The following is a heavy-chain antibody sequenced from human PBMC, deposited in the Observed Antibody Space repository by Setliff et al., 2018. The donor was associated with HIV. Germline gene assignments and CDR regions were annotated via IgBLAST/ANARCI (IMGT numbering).Heavy chain of an antibody. V-gene: IGHV1-2*02. Sequence: ASVKVSCKASGYTFTDYFIHWVRQAPGQGLEWMGWISPHNGDTTIPQRFQGRATMTTDTSINTAYMELRGLRSDDTAVYYCARQLSNSLESWGQGTLVTVSS. D-gene: IGHD7-27*01. CDR2: ISPHNGDT. J-gene: IGHJ4*02. CDR3: ARQLSNSLES. CDR1: GYTFTDYF.